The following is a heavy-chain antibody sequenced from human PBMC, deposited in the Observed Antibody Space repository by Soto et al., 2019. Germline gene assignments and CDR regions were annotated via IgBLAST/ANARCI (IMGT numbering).Heavy chain of an antibody. CDR2: ISAYNGNT. Sequence: ASMKVSCKASGYTFTTYGISWVRQAPGQGLEWMGWISAYNGNTNYAQKLQGRVTMTTDTSTSTAYMELRSLRSDDTAVYYCARDSGGYSYGEFDYWGQGTLVTVSS. V-gene: IGHV1-18*01. CDR1: GYTFTTYG. CDR3: ARDSGGYSYGEFDY. J-gene: IGHJ4*02. D-gene: IGHD5-18*01.